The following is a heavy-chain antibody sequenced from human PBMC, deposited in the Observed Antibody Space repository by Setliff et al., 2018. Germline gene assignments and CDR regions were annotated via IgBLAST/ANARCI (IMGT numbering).Heavy chain of an antibody. J-gene: IGHJ4*02. V-gene: IGHV4-39*01. CDR2: VYYSGNT. Sequence: SETLSLTCTVSGGSISTTDYYWGWIRQPPGKGLVWIGCVYYSGNTYYSPSLKSRVTMFVDTSKNQFSLKVSSVTAADTAVYYCARSFSRREKFLLDYWGQGALVTVSS. CDR3: ARSFSRREKFLLDY. CDR1: GGSISTTDYY.